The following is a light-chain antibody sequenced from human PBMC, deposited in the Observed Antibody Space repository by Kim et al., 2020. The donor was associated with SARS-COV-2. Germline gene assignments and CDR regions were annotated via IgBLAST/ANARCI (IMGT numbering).Light chain of an antibody. CDR3: QQRTNWPIT. CDR2: EAS. CDR1: QGVSIF. Sequence: LYPGQRYNLPCGAGQGVSIFLAWYQHKPAQAPRLLIYEASRRATGVPARFSGSGSGTDFTLTISSLEPEDSAVYYCQQRTNWPITFGQGTRLEIK. J-gene: IGKJ5*01. V-gene: IGKV3-11*01.